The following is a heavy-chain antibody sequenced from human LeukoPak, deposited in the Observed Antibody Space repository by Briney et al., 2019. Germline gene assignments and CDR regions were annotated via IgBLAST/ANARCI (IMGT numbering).Heavy chain of an antibody. J-gene: IGHJ3*01. CDR2: IYNSGST. D-gene: IGHD3-16*01. Sequence: SETLSLTCTVSGGSISSYFWSWIRQPPGKGLEWIGYIYNSGSTNYNPSLKSRVTISLDTSKNQFSLHLTSVTAADTAVYFCARDDYGVFDAFDVWGQGTVVTVSS. V-gene: IGHV4-59*08. CDR1: GGSISSYF. CDR3: ARDDYGVFDAFDV.